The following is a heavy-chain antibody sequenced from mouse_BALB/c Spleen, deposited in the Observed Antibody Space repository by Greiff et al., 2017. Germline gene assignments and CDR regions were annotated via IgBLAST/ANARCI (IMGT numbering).Heavy chain of an antibody. J-gene: IGHJ3*01. CDR1: GYAFSSYW. CDR2: IYPGDGDT. V-gene: IGHV1-80*01. D-gene: IGHD1-1*01. CDR3: NARPPYGSSYGFAY. Sequence: QVQLQQSGAELVRPGSSVKISCKASGYAFSSYWMNWVKQRPGQGLEWIGQIYPGDGDTNYNGKFKGKATLTADKSSSTAYMQLSSLTSEDSAVYYCNARPPYGSSYGFAYWGQGTLVTVSA.